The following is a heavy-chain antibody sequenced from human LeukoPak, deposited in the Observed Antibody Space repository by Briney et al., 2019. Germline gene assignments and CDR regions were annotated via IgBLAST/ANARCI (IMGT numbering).Heavy chain of an antibody. J-gene: IGHJ6*02. Sequence: KSSETLSLTCAVYGGSFSGYYWSWICQPPGKGLEWIGEINHSGSTNYNPSLKSRVTISVDTSKNQFSLKLSSVTAADTAVYYCARGDNVLRFLEWLPRSYCYGMDVWGQGTTVTVSS. CDR3: ARGDNVLRFLEWLPRSYCYGMDV. CDR1: GGSFSGYY. D-gene: IGHD3-3*01. CDR2: INHSGST. V-gene: IGHV4-34*01.